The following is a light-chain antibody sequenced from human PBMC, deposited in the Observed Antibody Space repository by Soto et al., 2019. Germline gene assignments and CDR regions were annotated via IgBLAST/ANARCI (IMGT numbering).Light chain of an antibody. V-gene: IGLV2-14*01. CDR1: SSDVGGYNY. Sequence: QSALTQPASVSGSPGQSITISCTGTSSDVGGYNYVSWYQQHPGIAPKLLIYGVTNRPSGVSTRFSGSQSGNTASLTISGLEAEDEADYHCSSYTCASTLLELFGAGTKLTVL. CDR3: SSYTCASTLLEL. CDR2: GVT. J-gene: IGLJ1*01.